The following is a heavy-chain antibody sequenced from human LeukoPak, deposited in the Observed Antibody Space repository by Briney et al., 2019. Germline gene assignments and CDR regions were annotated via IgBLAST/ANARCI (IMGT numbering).Heavy chain of an antibody. CDR3: ARDRVWGSYRFAFDI. Sequence: ASETLSLTCTVSGGSISSYYWSWIRQPPGKGLEWIAYIYYSGSTNYNPSLKSRVTISVDTSKNQFSLKLSSVTAADTAVYYCARDRVWGSYRFAFDIWGQGTMVTVSS. CDR2: IYYSGST. V-gene: IGHV4-59*01. CDR1: GGSISSYY. D-gene: IGHD3-16*02. J-gene: IGHJ3*02.